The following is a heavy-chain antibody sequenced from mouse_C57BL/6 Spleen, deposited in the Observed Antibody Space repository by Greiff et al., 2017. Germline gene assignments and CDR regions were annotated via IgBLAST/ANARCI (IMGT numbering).Heavy chain of an antibody. CDR1: GYTFTGYW. Sequence: VKLQQSGAELMKPGASVKLSCKAPGYTFTGYWIEWVKQRPGHGLEWIGEILPGSGITNYNEKFKGKATFTADTSSNTAYLQLSSLTTAYSAIYYCARRINFDYWGQGTTLTVSS. V-gene: IGHV1-9*01. CDR3: ARRINFDY. D-gene: IGHD1-1*01. J-gene: IGHJ2*01. CDR2: ILPGSGIT.